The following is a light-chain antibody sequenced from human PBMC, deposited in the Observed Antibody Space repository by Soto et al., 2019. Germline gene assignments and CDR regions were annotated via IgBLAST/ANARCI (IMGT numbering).Light chain of an antibody. CDR3: CSYAGSYTFVV. CDR1: SSDVGGYNY. CDR2: DVS. J-gene: IGLJ2*01. V-gene: IGLV2-11*01. Sequence: QSVLSQPRTVSGPPGQSVTISCTGTSSDVGGYNYVSWYQQHPGKAPKLMIYDVSKRPSGVPDRFSGSKSGNTASLTFSGLQAEDEADYYCCSYAGSYTFVVFGGGTKVTVL.